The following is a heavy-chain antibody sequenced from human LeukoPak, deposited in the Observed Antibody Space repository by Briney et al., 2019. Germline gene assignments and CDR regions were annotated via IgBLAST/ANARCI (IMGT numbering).Heavy chain of an antibody. CDR2: INPNSGGT. V-gene: IGHV1-2*06. J-gene: IGHJ5*02. CDR1: GYTFIGDY. D-gene: IGHD3-16*02. Sequence: ASVKVSCKASGYTFIGDYMHWVRQAPGQGLEWMGRINPNSGGTNYAQTFQGRVTMTRDTSISTAYMELRRLRSDDTAVYYCARAGPVRDSFGGVIVWFDPWGQGTLVTVSS. CDR3: ARAGPVRDSFGGVIVWFDP.